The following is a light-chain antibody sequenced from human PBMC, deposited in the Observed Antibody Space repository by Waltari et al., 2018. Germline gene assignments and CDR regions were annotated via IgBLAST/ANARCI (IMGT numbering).Light chain of an antibody. Sequence: QSALTQPASVSGSPGQSISISCTGSSSDVGGFNFVSWYQQHPGKAPKLMFYDVFNRPSGVSTRFSGSKSDNAASLAISGLQAEDEAVYYCSSYTASPPHVVFGGGTKVTVL. J-gene: IGLJ2*01. CDR1: SSDVGGFNF. CDR2: DVF. V-gene: IGLV2-14*03. CDR3: SSYTASPPHVV.